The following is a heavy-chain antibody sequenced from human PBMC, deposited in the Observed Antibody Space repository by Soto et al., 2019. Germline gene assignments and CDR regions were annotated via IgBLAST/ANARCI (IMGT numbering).Heavy chain of an antibody. CDR1: GGSISSGGYY. CDR3: ARDSHDYYNYYGMDV. CDR2: IYYSGST. Sequence: PSETLSLTCTVSGGSISSGGYYWSWIRQHPGKGLEWIGYIYYSGSTYYNPSLKSRVTISVDTSKNQFSLKLSSVTAADTAVYYCARDSHDYYNYYGMDVWGQGTTVTVSS. V-gene: IGHV4-31*03. J-gene: IGHJ6*02.